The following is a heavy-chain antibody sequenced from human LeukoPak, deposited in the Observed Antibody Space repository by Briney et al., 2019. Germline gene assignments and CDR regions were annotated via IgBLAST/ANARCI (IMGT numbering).Heavy chain of an antibody. Sequence: PSETLSLTCAVYGGPFSGYYWSWIRQPPGKGLEWIGEINHSGSTNYNPSLKSRVTISVDTSKNQFSLKLSSVTAADTAVYYCARVDGGVVPAAISSPHFDYWGQGTLVTVSS. J-gene: IGHJ4*02. CDR2: INHSGST. CDR3: ARVDGGVVPAAISSPHFDY. CDR1: GGPFSGYY. V-gene: IGHV4-34*01. D-gene: IGHD2-2*02.